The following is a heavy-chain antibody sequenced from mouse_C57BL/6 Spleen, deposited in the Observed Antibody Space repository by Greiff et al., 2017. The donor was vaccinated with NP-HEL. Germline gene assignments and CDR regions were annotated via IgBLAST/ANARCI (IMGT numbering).Heavy chain of an antibody. CDR3: ARYYDYDGGWYFDV. CDR1: GFTFSDYG. J-gene: IGHJ1*03. Sequence: EVKLVESGGGLVKPGGSLKLSCAASGFTFSDYGMHWVRQAPEKGLEWVAYISSGSSTIYYADTVKGRFTISRDNAKNTLFLQMTSLRSEDTAMYYCARYYDYDGGWYFDVWGTGTTVTVSS. V-gene: IGHV5-17*01. D-gene: IGHD2-4*01. CDR2: ISSGSSTI.